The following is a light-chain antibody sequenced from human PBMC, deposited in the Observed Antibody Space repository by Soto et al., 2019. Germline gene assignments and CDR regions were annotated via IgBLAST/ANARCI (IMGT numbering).Light chain of an antibody. CDR1: PGIINY. V-gene: IGKV1-27*01. CDR3: QKYNSAPLT. CDR2: AAS. J-gene: IGKJ5*01. Sequence: DSQMPQSPSSLSASVGSRAPIPCRASPGIINYLAWYQQKPGKVPKLLIYAASTLQSGVPSRFSGSGSGTEFTLTISSLQPEDVATYYCQKYNSAPLTFGQGTRLEIK.